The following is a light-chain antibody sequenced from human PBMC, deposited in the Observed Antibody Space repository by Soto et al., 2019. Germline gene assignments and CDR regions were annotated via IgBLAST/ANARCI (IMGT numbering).Light chain of an antibody. Sequence: LAQPSSVSGSPGQSITISCTGTSTDVGGYNYVSWYQHHSGKAPKLLIYEVTNRPSGISDRFSGSKSVNTASLTISGLQAEDESDYYCGSYSSTDTPFVFGTGTKATVL. CDR3: GSYSSTDTPFV. CDR2: EVT. CDR1: STDVGGYNY. J-gene: IGLJ1*01. V-gene: IGLV2-14*01.